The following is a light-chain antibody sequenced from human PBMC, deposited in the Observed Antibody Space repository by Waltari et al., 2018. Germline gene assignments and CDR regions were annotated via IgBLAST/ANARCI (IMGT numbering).Light chain of an antibody. CDR3: QQYGSSPWT. V-gene: IGKV3-20*01. CDR1: QSVSSSY. J-gene: IGKJ1*01. Sequence: IGLTQAPGSLSLSPGERATLPCRASQSVSSSYLAWYQQKPGQAPRVLIHGASNRATGIPARFRGSGSGTDFTLTISRLEPEDFAVYYCQQYGSSPWTFGQGTKVEIK. CDR2: GAS.